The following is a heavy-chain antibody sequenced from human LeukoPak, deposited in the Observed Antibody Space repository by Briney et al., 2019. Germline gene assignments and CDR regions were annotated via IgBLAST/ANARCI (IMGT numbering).Heavy chain of an antibody. J-gene: IGHJ4*02. CDR1: GYTFTGYY. CDR2: INSNSGDT. V-gene: IGHV1-2*02. Sequence: GASVKVSCKASGYTFTGYYMHWVRQVPGQGLEWMGWINSNSGDTNYAQKFQGRVTMTRDTSISTAYMELSRLGSDDTAVYYCARDPTRGDLSVYWGQGTLVTVSS. CDR3: ARDPTRGDLSVY. D-gene: IGHD7-27*01.